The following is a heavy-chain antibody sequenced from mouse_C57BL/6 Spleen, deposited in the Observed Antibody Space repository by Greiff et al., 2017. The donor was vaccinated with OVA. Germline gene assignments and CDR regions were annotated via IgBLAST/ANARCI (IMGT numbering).Heavy chain of an antibody. J-gene: IGHJ4*01. Sequence: QVQLQQPGAELVMPGASVKLSCKASGYTFTSYWMHWVKQRPGQGLEWIGEIDPSDSYTNYNQKFKGKSTLTVDKSSSTAYMQLSSLTSEDSAVYYCARRVGSSYDYYAMDYWGQGTSVTVSA. CDR3: ARRVGSSYDYYAMDY. D-gene: IGHD1-1*01. CDR1: GYTFTSYW. V-gene: IGHV1-69*01. CDR2: IDPSDSYT.